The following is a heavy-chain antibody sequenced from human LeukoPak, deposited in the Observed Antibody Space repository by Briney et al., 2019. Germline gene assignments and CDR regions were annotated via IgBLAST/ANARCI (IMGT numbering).Heavy chain of an antibody. D-gene: IGHD1-26*01. Sequence: ASETLSLTCTVSGGSISSSSYYWGWIRQPPGKGLEWIGSIYYSGSTYYNPSLKSRVTISVDTSKNQFSLKLSSVTAADTAVYYCARRPSPHIVGVMYWGQGTLVTVSS. V-gene: IGHV4-39*01. CDR3: ARRPSPHIVGVMY. CDR1: GGSISSSSYY. CDR2: IYYSGST. J-gene: IGHJ4*02.